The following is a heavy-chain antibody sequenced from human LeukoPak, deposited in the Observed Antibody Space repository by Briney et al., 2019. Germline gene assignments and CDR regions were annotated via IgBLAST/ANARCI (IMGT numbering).Heavy chain of an antibody. Sequence: GGSLRLSCAASGFTFSSYGMHWVRQAPGKGLEWVAVIWYDGSNKYYADSVEGRFTISRDNSKNTLDLQMNSLRAEDTAVYYCARDRSYDFWSGYSTPDYWGQGTLVTVSS. CDR2: IWYDGSNK. J-gene: IGHJ4*02. CDR3: ARDRSYDFWSGYSTPDY. V-gene: IGHV3-33*01. D-gene: IGHD3-3*01. CDR1: GFTFSSYG.